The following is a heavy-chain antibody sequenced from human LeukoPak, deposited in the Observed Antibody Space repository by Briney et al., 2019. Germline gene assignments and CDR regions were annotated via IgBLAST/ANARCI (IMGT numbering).Heavy chain of an antibody. CDR2: IYYSGST. V-gene: IGHV4-39*01. D-gene: IGHD6-13*01. CDR3: ASLYSSSWDNYYYYYGMDV. J-gene: IGHJ6*02. Sequence: SETLSLTCTVSGGSISSSSYYWGWIRQPPGKGLEWIGSIYYSGSTYYNPSLKSRVTISVDTSKNQFSLKLSSVTAADTAVYYCASLYSSSWDNYYYYYGMDVWGQGTTVTVSS. CDR1: GGSISSSSYY.